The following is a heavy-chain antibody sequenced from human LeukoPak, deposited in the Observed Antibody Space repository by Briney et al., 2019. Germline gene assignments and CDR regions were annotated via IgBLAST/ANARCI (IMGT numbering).Heavy chain of an antibody. J-gene: IGHJ4*02. CDR2: IYYSGSA. V-gene: IGHV4-59*01. CDR1: GGSISSYY. CDR3: ASGRPPGAY. Sequence: SETLSLTCTVSGGSISSYYWSWIRQPPGKGLEWIGYIYYSGSANYNPSLKSRITMSVDTSKNEFPLKLSSVTAADTAVYYCASGRPPGAYWGQGTLVTVSS. D-gene: IGHD2-2*01.